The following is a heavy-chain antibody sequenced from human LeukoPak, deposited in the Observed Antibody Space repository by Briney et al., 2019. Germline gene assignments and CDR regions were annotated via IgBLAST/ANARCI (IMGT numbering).Heavy chain of an antibody. Sequence: SVKVSCKASGGTFSSYAISWVRQAPGQGLEWMGGIIPIFGTANYAQKFQGRVMITADESTSTAYMELSSLRSEDTAVYYCARVNYYDSSGYYYPDYWGQGTLVTVSS. D-gene: IGHD3-22*01. CDR3: ARVNYYDSSGYYYPDY. CDR1: GGTFSSYA. CDR2: IIPIFGTA. J-gene: IGHJ4*02. V-gene: IGHV1-69*13.